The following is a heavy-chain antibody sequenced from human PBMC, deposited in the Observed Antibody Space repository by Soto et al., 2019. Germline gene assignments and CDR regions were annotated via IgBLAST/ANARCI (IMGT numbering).Heavy chain of an antibody. D-gene: IGHD2-2*01. V-gene: IGHV3-11*06. CDR3: VRDSARIVVVPRVDGVNWFDP. Sequence: GGSLRLSCAASGFTFSDYFMSWIRQAPGKGLEWVSFISGSSDNIKYADSVKGRFTISRDNAKNSLYLQMNSLRAEDTAVYYCVRDSARIVVVPRVDGVNWFDPWGQGTLVTVSS. CDR2: ISGSSDNI. J-gene: IGHJ5*02. CDR1: GFTFSDYF.